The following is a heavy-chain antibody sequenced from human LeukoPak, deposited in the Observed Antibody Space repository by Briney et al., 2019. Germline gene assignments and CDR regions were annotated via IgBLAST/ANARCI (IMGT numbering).Heavy chain of an antibody. Sequence: SVKVSCKASGFTFTSSAMQWVRQARGQRLEWIGWIVVGSGDTNYAQKFQERVTITRDMSTSTAYMELSSLRSEDTAVYYCAAGAAAGTMGDYWGQGTLVTVSS. CDR1: GFTFTSSA. CDR3: AAGAAAGTMGDY. J-gene: IGHJ4*02. D-gene: IGHD6-13*01. CDR2: IVVGSGDT. V-gene: IGHV1-58*02.